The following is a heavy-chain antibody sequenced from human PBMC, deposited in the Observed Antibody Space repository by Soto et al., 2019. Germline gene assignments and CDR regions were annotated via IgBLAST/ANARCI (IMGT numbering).Heavy chain of an antibody. D-gene: IGHD3-22*01. J-gene: IGHJ4*02. CDR1: GYTFTSYG. Sequence: ASVKVSCKASGYTFTSYGISWVRQAPGQGLEWMGWISAYNGNTNYAQKLQGRVTMTTDTSTSTAYMELRSLRSDDTAVYYCARQFDYDTSGYYYAYWGQGTQVTVSS. CDR2: ISAYNGNT. V-gene: IGHV1-18*01. CDR3: ARQFDYDTSGYYYAY.